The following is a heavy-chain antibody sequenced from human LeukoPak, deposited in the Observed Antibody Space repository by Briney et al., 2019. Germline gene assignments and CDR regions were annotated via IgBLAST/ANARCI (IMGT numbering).Heavy chain of an antibody. CDR2: INAGNDNT. Sequence: ASVKVSCKASGYTFTSYAMHCVRPAPGQRVGWMGWINAGNDNTKYSQKFQGRVNITRDTSASTAYMELSSQRSEDTAVYYCARDLGSCTGGTCYPNWFDPWGQGTLVTVSS. CDR1: GYTFTSYA. V-gene: IGHV1-3*01. D-gene: IGHD2-15*01. CDR3: ARDLGSCTGGTCYPNWFDP. J-gene: IGHJ5*02.